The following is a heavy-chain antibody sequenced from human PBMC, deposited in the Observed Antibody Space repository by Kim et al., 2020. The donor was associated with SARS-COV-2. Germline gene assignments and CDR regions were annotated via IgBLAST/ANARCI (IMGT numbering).Heavy chain of an antibody. J-gene: IGHJ4*02. CDR1: GFTFSSYG. D-gene: IGHD1-26*01. CDR3: ARGGWELLPRPHFDY. V-gene: IGHV3-33*01. Sequence: GGSLRLSCAASGFTFSSYGMHWVRQAPGKGLEWVAVIWYDGSNKYYADSVKGRFTISRDNSKNTLYLQMNSLRAEDTAVYYCARGGWELLPRPHFDYWGQGTLVTVSS. CDR2: IWYDGSNK.